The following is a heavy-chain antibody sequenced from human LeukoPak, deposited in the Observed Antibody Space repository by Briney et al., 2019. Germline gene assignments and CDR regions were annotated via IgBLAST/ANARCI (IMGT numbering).Heavy chain of an antibody. D-gene: IGHD4-11*01. Sequence: ASVKVSCKTSVYTFTSHGISGVRQAPGEGLEWMGWISANNGYTNYAQKMQGRLTMTTDTSTSTAYMELRSLSYDDTATYYCARDWPTVIADYWGQGTLVTVSS. CDR1: VYTFTSHG. V-gene: IGHV1-18*01. CDR3: ARDWPTVIADY. CDR2: ISANNGYT. J-gene: IGHJ4*02.